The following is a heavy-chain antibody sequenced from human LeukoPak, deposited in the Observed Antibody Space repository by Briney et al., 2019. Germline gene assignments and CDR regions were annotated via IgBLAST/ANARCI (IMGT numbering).Heavy chain of an antibody. CDR1: GFTDSSNY. D-gene: IGHD2-8*02. J-gene: IGHJ4*02. CDR2: IYNGGGT. CDR3: GTSRSRTSGFDY. Sequence: SGGSLSLSCAPSGFTDSSNYMNCLRDPPGGAVEGVSFIYNGGGTYYADSVKGRFTISRDNSKNTLYLQMNSLRAEDTAVYYCGTSRSRTSGFDYWGQGTLVTVSS. V-gene: IGHV3-53*01.